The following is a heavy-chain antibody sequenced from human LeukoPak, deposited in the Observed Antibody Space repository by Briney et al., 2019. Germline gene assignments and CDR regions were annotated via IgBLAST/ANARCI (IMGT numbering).Heavy chain of an antibody. Sequence: SETLSLTCSVSGGSISSSFYYWGWIRPPPGKGLEWIGTIYYDNGSTYYNPSLKSRVTISVDTSMNQFSLKLSSVTAADTAMYYCARPSGFTGYYYFDYWGQGTLVTVSS. CDR3: ARPSGFTGYYYFDY. CDR2: IYYDNGST. D-gene: IGHD3-9*01. CDR1: GGSISSSFYY. V-gene: IGHV4-39*01. J-gene: IGHJ4*02.